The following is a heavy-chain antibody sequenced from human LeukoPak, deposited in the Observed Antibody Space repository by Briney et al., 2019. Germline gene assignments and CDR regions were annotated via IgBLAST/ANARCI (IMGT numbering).Heavy chain of an antibody. CDR1: GGSFSGYY. Sequence: SETLSLTCAVYGGSFSGYYWSWIRQPAGKGLEWIGRIYASGNTNYNPSLKSRVTMSVDTSKNLFALKLSSVTAADTAVYYCARQGVATAIDYWGQGTLVTVSS. CDR2: IYASGNT. CDR3: ARQGVATAIDY. D-gene: IGHD2-21*02. J-gene: IGHJ4*02. V-gene: IGHV4-59*10.